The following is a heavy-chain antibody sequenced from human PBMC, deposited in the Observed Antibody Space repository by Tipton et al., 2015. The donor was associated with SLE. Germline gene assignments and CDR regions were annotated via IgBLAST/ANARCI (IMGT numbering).Heavy chain of an antibody. J-gene: IGHJ3*02. V-gene: IGHV4-61*09. CDR2: IYTSGST. Sequence: TLSLTCTVSGGSISSSSYYWSWIRQPAGKGLEWIGHIYTSGSTYYNPSLKSRVTISVDTSKNQFSLKLSSVTAADTAVYYCARDPAGGAFDIWGQGTMVTVSS. CDR1: GGSISSSSYY. CDR3: ARDPAGGAFDI. D-gene: IGHD6-19*01.